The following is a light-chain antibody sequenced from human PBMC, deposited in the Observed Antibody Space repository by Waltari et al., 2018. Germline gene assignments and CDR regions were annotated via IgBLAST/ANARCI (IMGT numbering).Light chain of an antibody. J-gene: IGKJ1*01. CDR3: QQYNNWRTWT. CDR1: QSVVTN. V-gene: IGKV3-15*01. CDR2: SAS. Sequence: DIVMTQSPATLSVSPGETATLSCRASQSVVTNVAWDQQKPGQAPRLLIYSASTRATGIPARFRGSGSGTEFTLSISSLQSEDFAVYYCQQYNNWRTWTFGQGTKVEIK.